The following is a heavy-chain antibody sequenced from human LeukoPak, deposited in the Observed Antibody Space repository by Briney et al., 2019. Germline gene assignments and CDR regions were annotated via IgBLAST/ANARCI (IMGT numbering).Heavy chain of an antibody. CDR3: AKEGHSGGSSPGFDY. CDR1: GFTFSSYA. V-gene: IGHV3-23*01. Sequence: GGSLRLSCAASGFTFSSYAMSWVRQAPGKGLEWVSAISGSGGSTYYADSVKGRFTISRGNSKNTLYLQMNSLRAEDTAVYYCAKEGHSGGSSPGFDYWGQGTLVTVSS. D-gene: IGHD2-15*01. J-gene: IGHJ4*02. CDR2: ISGSGGST.